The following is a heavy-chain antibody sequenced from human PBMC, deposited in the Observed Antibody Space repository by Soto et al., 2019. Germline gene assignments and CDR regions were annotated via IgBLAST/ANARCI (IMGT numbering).Heavy chain of an antibody. J-gene: IGHJ4*02. Sequence: QVQLQESGPGLVKPSGTLSLTCTVSGGSMTSSNWWHWVRQSPGKGLEWIGEAPHSGRTNYNPSLKSRVTISVDKSKNHFSLKLSSVTAADTAVYYCARSEATGLDYWGQGTLVTVSS. CDR3: ARSEATGLDY. D-gene: IGHD1-26*01. CDR1: GGSMTSSNW. CDR2: APHSGRT. V-gene: IGHV4-4*02.